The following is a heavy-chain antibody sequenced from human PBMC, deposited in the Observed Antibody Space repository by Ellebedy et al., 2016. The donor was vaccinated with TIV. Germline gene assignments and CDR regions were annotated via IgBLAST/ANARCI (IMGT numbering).Heavy chain of an antibody. V-gene: IGHV3-33*08. Sequence: GESLKISCAASGFTFSRYGMHWVRQAPGKGLEWVAVIWYDGSNKYYADSVKGRFTISRDNSKNTLYLQMNSRRGEDTAVYYCARWAKEGLGMGDYWGQGTLVTVSS. CDR3: ARWAKEGLGMGDY. CDR2: IWYDGSNK. CDR1: GFTFSRYG. D-gene: IGHD7-27*01. J-gene: IGHJ4*02.